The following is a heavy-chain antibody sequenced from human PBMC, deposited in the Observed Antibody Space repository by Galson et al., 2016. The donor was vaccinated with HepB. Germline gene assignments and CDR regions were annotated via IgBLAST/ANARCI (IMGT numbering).Heavy chain of an antibody. J-gene: IGHJ4*02. Sequence: SVKVSCKASGYTFTSYAMHWVRQAPGQRLEWMGWINAGNGNTIYSQKFQGRVTITGDTSASTAYMELSSLRSEDTAVYYCARDYPVWTGYTYGPHYYFDYWGQGTLVTVSS. D-gene: IGHD5-18*01. CDR1: GYTFTSYA. V-gene: IGHV1-3*01. CDR3: ARDYPVWTGYTYGPHYYFDY. CDR2: INAGNGNT.